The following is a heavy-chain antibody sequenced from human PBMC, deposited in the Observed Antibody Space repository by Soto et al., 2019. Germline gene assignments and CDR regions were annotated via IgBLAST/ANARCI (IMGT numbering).Heavy chain of an antibody. D-gene: IGHD3-10*01. CDR3: ARGTPPHYGSGSYYVGY. J-gene: IGHJ4*02. Sequence: PSETLSLTCAVSGYSISSGYYWGWIRQPPGKGLEWIGSIYHSGSTYYNPSLKSRVTISVDTSKNQFSLKLSSVTAADTAVYYCARGTPPHYGSGSYYVGYWGQATLVTVSS. CDR2: IYHSGST. V-gene: IGHV4-38-2*01. CDR1: GYSISSGYY.